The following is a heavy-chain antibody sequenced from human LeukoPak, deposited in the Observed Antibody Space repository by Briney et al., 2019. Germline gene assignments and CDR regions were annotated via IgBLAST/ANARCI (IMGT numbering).Heavy chain of an antibody. D-gene: IGHD3-10*01. CDR2: MNPNSGNT. CDR1: GYTFTSYD. V-gene: IGHV1-8*03. CDR3: AGVMALEGYGITMVSAFDI. J-gene: IGHJ3*02. Sequence: ASVNVSCKASGYTFTSYDINWVRQATGQGLEWMGWMNPNSGNTGYAQKFQGRVTITRNTSISTAYMELSSLRSEDTAVYYCAGVMALEGYGITMVSAFDIWGQGTMVTVSS.